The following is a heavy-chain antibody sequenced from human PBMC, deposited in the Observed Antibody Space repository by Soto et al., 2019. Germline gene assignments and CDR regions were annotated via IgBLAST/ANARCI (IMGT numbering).Heavy chain of an antibody. CDR2: IYYSGST. CDR3: ARDLKTYDYIWGSYRYTGYFDD. CDR1: GGSISSYY. D-gene: IGHD3-16*02. J-gene: IGHJ4*02. V-gene: IGHV4-59*01. Sequence: SETLSLTCTVSGGSISSYYWSWIRQPPGKGLEWIGYIYYSGSTNYNPSLKSRVTISVDTSKNQFSLKLSSVTAADTAVYYCARDLKTYDYIWGSYRYTGYFDDWGQGTLVTVSS.